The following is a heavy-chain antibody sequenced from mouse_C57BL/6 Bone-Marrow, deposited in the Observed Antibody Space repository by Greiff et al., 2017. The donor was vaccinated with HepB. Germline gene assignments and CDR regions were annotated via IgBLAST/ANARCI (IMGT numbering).Heavy chain of an antibody. CDR1: GYAFTNYL. Sequence: QVQLKQSGAELVRPGTSVKVSCKASGYAFTNYLIEWVKQRPGQGLEWIGVINPGSGGTNYNEKFKGKATLTADKSSSTAYMQLSSRTSEDSAVYFCARRWLLLHFDYWGQGTTLTVSS. CDR3: ARRWLLLHFDY. CDR2: INPGSGGT. D-gene: IGHD2-3*01. J-gene: IGHJ2*01. V-gene: IGHV1-54*01.